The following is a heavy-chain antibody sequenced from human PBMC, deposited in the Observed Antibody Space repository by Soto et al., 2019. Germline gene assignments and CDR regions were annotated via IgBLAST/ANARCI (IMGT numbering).Heavy chain of an antibody. CDR2: ISSNGGVI. J-gene: IGHJ3*01. CDR3: ARLGMGATALDTFDL. V-gene: IGHV3-21*01. Sequence: VGSVRLSCAASGFTFSSYSMNWVRQAPGKGLEWVSSISSNGGVIFYADSMKGRFTISRDNAKNSLYLQLSSLRAEDTALYYCARLGMGATALDTFDLWGQGTMVTVSS. CDR1: GFTFSSYS. D-gene: IGHD1-1*01.